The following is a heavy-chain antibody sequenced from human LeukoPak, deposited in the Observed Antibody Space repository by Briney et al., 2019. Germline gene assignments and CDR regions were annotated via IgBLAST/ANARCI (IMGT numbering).Heavy chain of an antibody. CDR2: INSDGSGT. CDR1: GFTFSSYW. D-gene: IGHD3-10*01. J-gene: IGHJ4*02. CDR3: ARDYYGSGDY. Sequence: GGSLRLSCAASGFTFSSYWMHWVRHAPGKGLVWVSRINSDGSGTFYADSVKGRFTISRDNAKNTLYLRMNSLRAEDTAVYYCARDYYGSGDYWGQGTLVTVSS. V-gene: IGHV3-74*01.